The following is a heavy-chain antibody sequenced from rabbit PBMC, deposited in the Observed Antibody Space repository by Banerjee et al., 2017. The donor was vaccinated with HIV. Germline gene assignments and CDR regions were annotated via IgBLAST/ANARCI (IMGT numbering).Heavy chain of an antibody. CDR2: INAGNGKP. CDR3: ARDFDKKNSK. J-gene: IGHJ2*01. Sequence: QEQLVESGGGLVQPEGSLTLTCTASGFDISIYHMYWVRQAPGKGLEWIACINAGNGKPWYASWVNGRFTISKTSSTTVTLQMTSLTAADTATYFCARDFDKKNSKWGQGTLVTVS. CDR1: GFDISIYH. V-gene: IGHV1S45*01.